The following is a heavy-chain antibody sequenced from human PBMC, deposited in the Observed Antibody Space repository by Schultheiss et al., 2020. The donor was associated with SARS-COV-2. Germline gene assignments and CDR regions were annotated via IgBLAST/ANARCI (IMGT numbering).Heavy chain of an antibody. CDR3: AREGGHYYYGMDV. Sequence: GGSLRLSCAASGFTFSSYGMHWVRQAPGKGLEWVAVIWYDGSNKYYADSVKGRFTISRDNSKNTLYLEMNSLRGEDTAVYYCAREGGHYYYGMDVWGQGTTVTVSS. V-gene: IGHV3-33*01. J-gene: IGHJ6*02. D-gene: IGHD3-16*01. CDR1: GFTFSSYG. CDR2: IWYDGSNK.